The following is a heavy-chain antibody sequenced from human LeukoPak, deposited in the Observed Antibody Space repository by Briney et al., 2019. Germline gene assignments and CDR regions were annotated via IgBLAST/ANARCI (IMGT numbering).Heavy chain of an antibody. J-gene: IGHJ6*03. V-gene: IGHV3-7*01. CDR1: GFTFSSYW. Sequence: GGSLRLSCAASGFTFSSYWMSWVRQAPGKGLEWVANIKQDRSEKDYVDSVKGRFTISRDNAKNSLYLQMDSLRAEDTAVYYCARDRRRPVSPDTIFGVVIIPYMDVWGKGTTVTVSS. CDR2: IKQDRSEK. D-gene: IGHD3-3*01. CDR3: ARDRRRPVSPDTIFGVVIIPYMDV.